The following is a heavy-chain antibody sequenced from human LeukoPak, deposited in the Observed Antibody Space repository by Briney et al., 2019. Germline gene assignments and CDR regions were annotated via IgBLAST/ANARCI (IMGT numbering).Heavy chain of an antibody. Sequence: PGGSLRLSCAASGFTFSSYWMYWVRQAPGKGLVCVSRINSDGSSTSYADSVKGRFTISRDNAKNTLYLRMNSLRAEDTAVYYCARFRPPDAFDLWGQGTMVTVSS. CDR3: ARFRPPDAFDL. V-gene: IGHV3-74*01. J-gene: IGHJ3*01. CDR1: GFTFSSYW. CDR2: INSDGSST.